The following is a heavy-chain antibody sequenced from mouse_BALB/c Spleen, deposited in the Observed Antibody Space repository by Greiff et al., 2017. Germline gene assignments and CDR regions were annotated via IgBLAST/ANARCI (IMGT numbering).Heavy chain of an antibody. CDR2: ISSGGGST. D-gene: IGHD2-14*01. CDR1: GFAFSSYD. V-gene: IGHV5-12-1*01. Sequence: EVKLVESGGGLVKPGGSLKLSCAASGFAFSSYDMSWVRQTPEKRLEWVAYISSGGGSTYYPDTVKGRFTISRDNAKNTLYLQMNSLQTDDTAMYYCARHRGYDVVAWFAYWGQGTLVTVSA. CDR3: ARHRGYDVVAWFAY. J-gene: IGHJ3*01.